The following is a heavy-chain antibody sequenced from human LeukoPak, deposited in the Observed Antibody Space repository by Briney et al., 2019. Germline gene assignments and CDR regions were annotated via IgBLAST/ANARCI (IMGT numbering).Heavy chain of an antibody. D-gene: IGHD6-13*01. CDR2: INAGNGNT. J-gene: IGHJ4*02. Sequence: GASVKVSCKASGYTFTSYAMHWVRQAPGQRLEWMGWINAGNGNTKYSQKFQGRVTITRDTSASTAYMEPSSLRSEDTTVYYCARVGAAAGPYYFDYWGQGTLVTVSS. CDR1: GYTFTSYA. V-gene: IGHV1-3*01. CDR3: ARVGAAAGPYYFDY.